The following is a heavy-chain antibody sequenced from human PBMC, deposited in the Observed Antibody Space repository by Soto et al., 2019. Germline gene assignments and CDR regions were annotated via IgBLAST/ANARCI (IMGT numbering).Heavy chain of an antibody. CDR3: ASAPFGVVLVSQWFDP. V-gene: IGHV3-7*01. CDR2: INQDGNEK. D-gene: IGHD3-3*01. Sequence: EVQLVESGGGLVQPGGSLRLSCAASGFAFSNYWMSWLRQAPGKGLEWVANINQDGNEKYYVDSMKGRFTVSRDNAKKSLYLQMISLRAEDTAVYYCASAPFGVVLVSQWFDPWGQGTLVTVSS. J-gene: IGHJ5*02. CDR1: GFAFSNYW.